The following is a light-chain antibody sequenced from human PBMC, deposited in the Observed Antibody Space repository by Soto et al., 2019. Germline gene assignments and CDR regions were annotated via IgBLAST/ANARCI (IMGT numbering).Light chain of an antibody. CDR1: QSVGTR. CDR2: GAS. CDR3: QRYNNWPLT. Sequence: EILLTQSPDTLSLSPGERATLSCRAAQSVGTRLACYQHKTGQAPRLLISGASSRATSIPDRFTGSGSETSFTLAISRLEPEDFALYYCQRYNNWPLTFGGGTKVESK. J-gene: IGKJ4*01. V-gene: IGKV3-20*01.